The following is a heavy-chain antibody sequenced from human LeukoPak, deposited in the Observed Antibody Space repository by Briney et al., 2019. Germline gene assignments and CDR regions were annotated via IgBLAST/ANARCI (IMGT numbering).Heavy chain of an antibody. CDR3: AKRRFSSNWELDY. CDR2: IRSGGDLT. CDR1: GFTFSSYA. D-gene: IGHD6-13*01. Sequence: GGSLRLSYAASGFTFSSYAMTWVRHAPEKGLEWVSTIRSGGDLTYYADSVKGRFTISRDNSQNTLYLQMNSLRAEDTAFYYCAKRRFSSNWELDYWGQGTLVTVSS. J-gene: IGHJ4*02. V-gene: IGHV3-23*01.